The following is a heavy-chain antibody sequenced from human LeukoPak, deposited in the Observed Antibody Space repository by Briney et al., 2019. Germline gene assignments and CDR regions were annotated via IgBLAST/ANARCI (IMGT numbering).Heavy chain of an antibody. Sequence: GASVKVSCKASGYTFTSYGISWVRQAPGQGLEWMGWISAYNGNTNYAQKFQGRVTMTEDTSTDTAYMELSSLRSEDTAVYYCAITYSSGWYPPPISGFQHWGQGTLVTVSS. CDR2: ISAYNGNT. CDR1: GYTFTSYG. D-gene: IGHD6-19*01. CDR3: AITYSSGWYPPPISGFQH. J-gene: IGHJ1*01. V-gene: IGHV1-18*01.